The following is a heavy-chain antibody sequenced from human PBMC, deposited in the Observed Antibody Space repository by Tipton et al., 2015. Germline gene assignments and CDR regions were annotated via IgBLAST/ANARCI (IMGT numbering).Heavy chain of an antibody. CDR3: ASSYCGGDCYSDYYYYGMDV. CDR2: IYTGGTT. V-gene: IGHV3-53*01. Sequence: SLRLSRAASGFSVSDNFMRWVRQAPGKGLEWVSVIYTGGTTSYTDSVKGRFTISRDHSKNTLLLQMNSLRPEDTAVYYCASSYCGGDCYSDYYYYGMDVWGQGTTVTVSS. CDR1: GFSVSDNF. J-gene: IGHJ6*02. D-gene: IGHD2-21*02.